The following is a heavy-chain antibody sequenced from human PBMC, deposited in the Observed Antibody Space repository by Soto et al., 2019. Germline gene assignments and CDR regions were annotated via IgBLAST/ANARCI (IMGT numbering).Heavy chain of an antibody. D-gene: IGHD3-9*01. Sequence: GASVKVSCKASGFTFTSSAMQWVRQARGQRLEWIGRIVVGSGNTNYAQKFQERVTITRDMSTSTAYMELSSLRSEDTAVYYCAAVSTYDILTGYHFDYWGQGTLVTVSS. CDR2: IVVGSGNT. CDR1: GFTFTSSA. V-gene: IGHV1-58*02. CDR3: AAVSTYDILTGYHFDY. J-gene: IGHJ4*02.